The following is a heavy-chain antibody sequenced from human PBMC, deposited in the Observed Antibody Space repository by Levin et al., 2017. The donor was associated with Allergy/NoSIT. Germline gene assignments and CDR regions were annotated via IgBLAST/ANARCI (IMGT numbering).Heavy chain of an antibody. Sequence: SLKISCAASGFTFDDYAMHWVRQAPGKGLEWVSGISWNSGSIGYADSVKGRFTISRDNAKNSLYLQMNSLRAEDTALYYCAKSSRRYCSSTSCYFDYWGQGTLVTVSS. CDR2: ISWNSGSI. CDR3: AKSSRRYCSSTSCYFDY. V-gene: IGHV3-9*01. J-gene: IGHJ4*02. CDR1: GFTFDDYA. D-gene: IGHD2-2*01.